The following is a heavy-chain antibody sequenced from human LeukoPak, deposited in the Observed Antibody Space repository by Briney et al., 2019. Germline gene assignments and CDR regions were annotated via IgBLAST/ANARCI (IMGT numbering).Heavy chain of an antibody. CDR3: ARDSGSFHYDMDV. D-gene: IGHD3-10*01. J-gene: IGHJ6*02. Sequence: GASVKVSCKTSGYNFNSHHVHWVRQAAGQGLEWMGVKFSHDDSTSNAQKFQGRVTMTRDTSTSTVYMELSSLRSEDTAVYYCARDSGSFHYDMDVWGQGTTVIVSS. CDR2: KFSHDDST. CDR1: GYNFNSHH. V-gene: IGHV1-46*02.